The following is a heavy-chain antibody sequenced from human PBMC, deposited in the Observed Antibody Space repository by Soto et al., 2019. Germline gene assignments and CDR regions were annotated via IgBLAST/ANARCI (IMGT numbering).Heavy chain of an antibody. CDR3: AKCDPAGSSGWYSVFTGCLFDY. CDR2: ISGSGGST. D-gene: IGHD6-19*01. V-gene: IGHV3-23*01. CDR1: GFTFSSYA. J-gene: IGHJ4*02. Sequence: PWGSLRLSCAASGFTFSSYAMSWVRQAPGKGLEWVSAISGSGGSTYYADSVKGRFTISRDNSKNTLYLQMNSLRAEDTAVYYCAKCDPAGSSGWYSVFTGCLFDYWGQGTLVTAPQ.